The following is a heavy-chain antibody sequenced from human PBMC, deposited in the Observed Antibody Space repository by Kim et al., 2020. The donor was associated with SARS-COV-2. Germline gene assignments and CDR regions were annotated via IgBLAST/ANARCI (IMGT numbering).Heavy chain of an antibody. J-gene: IGHJ5*02. V-gene: IGHV3-53*01. CDR2: GGST. Sequence: GGSTDYADSVKGRFTISRDNSKNTLYLQMNSLRAEDTAVYYCARDRVLRAWGQGTLVTVSS. CDR3: ARDRVLRA. D-gene: IGHD2-8*01.